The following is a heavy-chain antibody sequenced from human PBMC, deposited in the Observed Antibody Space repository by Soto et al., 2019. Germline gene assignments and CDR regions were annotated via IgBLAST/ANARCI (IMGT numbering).Heavy chain of an antibody. CDR3: ARTPIVPAAINWFDP. D-gene: IGHD2-2*01. Sequence: ASVKVSCKASGYAFTSYAMHWVRQAPGQRLEWMGWINAGNGNTKYSQKFQGRVTITRDTSASTAYMELSSLRSEDTAVYYCARTPIVPAAINWFDPWGQRTLVTVSS. J-gene: IGHJ5*02. CDR2: INAGNGNT. CDR1: GYAFTSYA. V-gene: IGHV1-3*01.